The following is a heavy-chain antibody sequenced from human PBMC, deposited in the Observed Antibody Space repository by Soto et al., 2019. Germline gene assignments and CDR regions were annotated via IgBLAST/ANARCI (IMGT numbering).Heavy chain of an antibody. CDR1: GYTFTSYY. V-gene: IGHV1-46*01. J-gene: IGHJ6*02. CDR2: INPSGGST. CDR3: ARDDPHQYYGMDA. Sequence: QVQLVQSGAEVKKPGASVKVSCKASGYTFTSYYMHWVRQAPGQGLEWMGIINPSGGSTSYAQKFQGRVTMTRDTSTSTVYTELSSLSSEDTAVYYCARDDPHQYYGMDAWGQGTTVTVSS.